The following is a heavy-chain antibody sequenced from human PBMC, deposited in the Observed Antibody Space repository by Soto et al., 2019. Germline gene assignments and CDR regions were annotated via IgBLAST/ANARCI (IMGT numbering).Heavy chain of an antibody. Sequence: QVQLQQWGAGLLKPSETLSLTCAVYGGSFSGYYWSWIRQPPGKGLEWIGEINHSGSTNYNPSLNSRVTISVDTSNNQFSLKLSSVTAADTAVYYCARALTIFGVVIRRYFDLWGRGTLVTVSS. J-gene: IGHJ2*01. D-gene: IGHD3-3*01. CDR1: GGSFSGYY. CDR2: INHSGST. CDR3: ARALTIFGVVIRRYFDL. V-gene: IGHV4-34*01.